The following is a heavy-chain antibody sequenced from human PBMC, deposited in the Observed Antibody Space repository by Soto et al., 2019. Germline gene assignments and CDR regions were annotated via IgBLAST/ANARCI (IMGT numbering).Heavy chain of an antibody. CDR1: GGSFSGYY. J-gene: IGHJ6*02. D-gene: IGHD3-9*01. Sequence: PSETLSLTCAVYGGSFSGYYWSWIRQPPGKGLEWIGEINHSGSTNYNPSLKSRVTISVDTSKNQFSLKLSSVTAADTAVYYCARGRTYYDILTGYLGRDYYYGMDVWGQGTTVTVSS. CDR3: ARGRTYYDILTGYLGRDYYYGMDV. V-gene: IGHV4-34*01. CDR2: INHSGST.